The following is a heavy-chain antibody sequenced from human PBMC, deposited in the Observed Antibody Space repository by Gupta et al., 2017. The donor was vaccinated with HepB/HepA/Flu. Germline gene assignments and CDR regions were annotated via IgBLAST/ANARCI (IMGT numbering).Heavy chain of an antibody. V-gene: IGHV3-9*01. CDR1: GFTFDDYA. D-gene: IGHD3-22*01. J-gene: IGHJ3*02. CDR2: ISWKSGSI. CDR3: AKDSFPYDSSIPRAFDI. Sequence: EVQLVESGGGLVQPGRSLRLSCAASGFTFDDYAIHWVRQAPGKGLEWVSGISWKSGSIGYADSVKGRFTISRDNAKNSLYLQMNSLRAEDTALYYCAKDSFPYDSSIPRAFDIWGQGTMVTGAS.